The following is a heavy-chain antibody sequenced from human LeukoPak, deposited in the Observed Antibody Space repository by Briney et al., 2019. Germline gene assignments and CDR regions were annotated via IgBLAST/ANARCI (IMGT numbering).Heavy chain of an antibody. CDR1: GGTFSSYT. V-gene: IGHV1-69*02. CDR3: ARAKKQGTTVTTGWFDP. CDR2: IIPILGIA. J-gene: IGHJ5*02. Sequence: SVKVSCKASGGTFSSYTISWVRQAPGQGLEWMGRIIPILGIANYAQKSQGRVTITADKSTSTAYMELSSLRSEDTAVYYCARAKKQGTTVTTGWFDPWGQGTLVTVSS. D-gene: IGHD4-11*01.